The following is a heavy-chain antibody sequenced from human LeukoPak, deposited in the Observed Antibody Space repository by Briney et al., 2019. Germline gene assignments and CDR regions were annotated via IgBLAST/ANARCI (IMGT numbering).Heavy chain of an antibody. J-gene: IGHJ4*02. V-gene: IGHV3-7*01. Sequence: GGSLRLSCAASGFTFSSYWMSWVRQAPGKGLEWVANIKQDGSNKYYADSVKGRLTISRDNSKNTLYLQMNSLRAEDTAVYYCAREGPRGNSQFDYWGQGTLVTVSS. CDR3: AREGPRGNSQFDY. CDR2: IKQDGSNK. D-gene: IGHD2/OR15-2a*01. CDR1: GFTFSSYW.